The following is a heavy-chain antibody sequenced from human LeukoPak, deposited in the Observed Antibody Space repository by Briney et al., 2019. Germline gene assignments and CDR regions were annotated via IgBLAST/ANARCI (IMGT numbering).Heavy chain of an antibody. CDR3: VRGGYRGFDYEY. CDR2: ISPDSNYK. V-gene: IGHV3-21*01. CDR1: GFTFSTYS. J-gene: IGHJ4*02. D-gene: IGHD5-12*01. Sequence: GGSLRLSCAASGFTFSTYSMNWLRLPPGKGLEWVSSISPDSNYKYYVDSVKGRFTISRDNAKSSLYLQMNSLRAEDTAVYYCVRGGYRGFDYEYWGQGTLVTVSS.